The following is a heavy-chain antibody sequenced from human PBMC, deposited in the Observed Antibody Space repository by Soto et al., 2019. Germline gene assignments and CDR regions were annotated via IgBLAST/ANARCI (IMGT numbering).Heavy chain of an antibody. D-gene: IGHD3-9*01. V-gene: IGHV4-39*01. CDR2: IYYSGST. J-gene: IGHJ4*02. Sequence: PSETLSLTCTVSGGSISSSSYYWGWIRQPPGKGLEWIGSIYYSGSTYYNPSLKSRVTISVDTSKNQFSLKLSSVTAADTAVYYCARLTDFDWLYHRGGYFDYWGQGTLVTVSS. CDR1: GGSISSSSYY. CDR3: ARLTDFDWLYHRGGYFDY.